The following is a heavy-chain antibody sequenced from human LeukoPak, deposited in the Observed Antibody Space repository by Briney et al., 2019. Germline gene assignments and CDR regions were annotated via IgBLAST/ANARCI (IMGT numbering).Heavy chain of an antibody. J-gene: IGHJ6*03. CDR2: ISYDGSNK. V-gene: IGHV3-30*18. CDR3: AKDSMYSSSWRPYPSYYMDV. CDR1: GFTFSSYG. D-gene: IGHD6-13*01. Sequence: SGGSLRLSCAASGFTFSSYGMHWVRQAPGKGLEWVAVISYDGSNKYYADSVKGRFTISRDNSKNTLYLQMNSPRPEDTAVYYCAKDSMYSSSWRPYPSYYMDVWGKGTTVTVSS.